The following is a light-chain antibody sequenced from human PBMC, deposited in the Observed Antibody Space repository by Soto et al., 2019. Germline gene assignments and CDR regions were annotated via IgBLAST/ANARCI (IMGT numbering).Light chain of an antibody. CDR1: YSNIGIND. V-gene: IGLV1-44*01. CDR2: DTS. J-gene: IGLJ2*01. CDR3: AAWDDSLNGPA. Sequence: QSVLSQPPSASGTPGQTVTMSCSGTYSNIGINDVHWYRQLSGTAPQILIYDTSQRATGVPDRFSGSRSGTSASLVISGLQTEDEADYHCAAWDDSLNGPAFGGGTKLTVL.